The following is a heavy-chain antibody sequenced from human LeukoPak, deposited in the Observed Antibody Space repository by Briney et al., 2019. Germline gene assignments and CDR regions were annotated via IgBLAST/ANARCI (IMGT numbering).Heavy chain of an antibody. CDR2: IFYSEST. J-gene: IGHJ5*02. V-gene: IGHV4-4*02. D-gene: IGHD3-10*01. CDR3: ARFDYFGSGSRSFDP. Sequence: PSETLPLTCAVSGGSTRGSYWWSWVRQPPGKGLEWIGEIFYSESTNYNPSLKSRVRISLDKSKNEFSLEMTSVTAADTAVYFCARFDYFGSGSRSFDPWGQGILVTVSS. CDR1: GGSTRGSYW.